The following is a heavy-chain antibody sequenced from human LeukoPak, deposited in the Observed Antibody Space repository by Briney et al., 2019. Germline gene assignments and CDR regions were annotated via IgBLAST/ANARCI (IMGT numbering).Heavy chain of an antibody. CDR3: TTDLLRYFDWSKYYDSSGYLYNWFDP. J-gene: IGHJ5*02. Sequence: GGSLRLSCAASGFTFSNAWMSWVRQAPGKGLEWVGRIKSKTDGGTTDYAAPVEGRFTISRDDSKNTLYLQMNSLKTEDTAVYYCTTDLLRYFDWSKYYDSSGYLYNWFDPWGQGTLVTVSS. V-gene: IGHV3-15*01. CDR1: GFTFSNAW. D-gene: IGHD3-22*01. CDR2: IKSKTDGGTT.